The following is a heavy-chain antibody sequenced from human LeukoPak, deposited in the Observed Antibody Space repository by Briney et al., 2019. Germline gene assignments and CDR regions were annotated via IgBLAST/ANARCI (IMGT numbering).Heavy chain of an antibody. CDR1: GFTFSSYA. D-gene: IGHD2-15*01. Sequence: GGSLRLSCAASGFTFSSYAMHWVRQAPGKGLEWVAVISYDGSNKYYADSVKGRFTISRDNSKNTLYLQMNSLRAEDTAVYYCAVLSKDYWGQGTLVTVSS. J-gene: IGHJ4*02. CDR2: ISYDGSNK. CDR3: AVLSKDY. V-gene: IGHV3-30-3*01.